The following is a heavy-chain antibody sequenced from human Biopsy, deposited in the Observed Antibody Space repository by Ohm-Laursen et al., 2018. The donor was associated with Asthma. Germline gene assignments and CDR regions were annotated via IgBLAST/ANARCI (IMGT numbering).Heavy chain of an antibody. D-gene: IGHD2-21*02. V-gene: IGHV4-59*07. CDR2: VYYSGST. CDR3: ARGVDRVTGLLDHFDS. Sequence: SDTLSLTWTVSGGSINNFYWSWIRQPPGKGLESIGHVYYSGSTNYNPSLKSRVTISIDASKNQFSLKLTSVTAADTAVDYCARGVDRVTGLLDHFDSWGQGTLVTVSS. J-gene: IGHJ4*02. CDR1: GGSINNFY.